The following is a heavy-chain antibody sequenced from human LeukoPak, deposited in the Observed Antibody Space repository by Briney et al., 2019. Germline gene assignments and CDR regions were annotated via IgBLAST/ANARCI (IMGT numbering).Heavy chain of an antibody. CDR1: GFTFSSYA. CDR2: ISGSGGST. Sequence: GGSLRLSCAASGFTFSSYAMSWVRQAPGKGLEWVSAISGSGGSTYYADSVKGRFTISRDNSKNTLYLQMNSLRAEGTAVYYCAKRRGRGIAAAGTFDYWGQGTLVTVSS. D-gene: IGHD6-13*01. V-gene: IGHV3-23*01. J-gene: IGHJ4*02. CDR3: AKRRGRGIAAAGTFDY.